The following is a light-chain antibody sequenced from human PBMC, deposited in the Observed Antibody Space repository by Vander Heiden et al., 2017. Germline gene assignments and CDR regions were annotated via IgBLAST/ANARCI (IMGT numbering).Light chain of an antibody. CDR2: EVT. CDR1: SSDIGRFTL. Sequence: YALTQPASVSGSPGQSITISCTATSSDIGRFTLVSWYRQSPGKAPKLIISEVTERPSGVSSRFSGSKSGYTASLTISGLQPEDEADYYCCSYAGTGTYIVFGGGTKLTVL. J-gene: IGLJ2*01. V-gene: IGLV2-23*02. CDR3: CSYAGTGTYIV.